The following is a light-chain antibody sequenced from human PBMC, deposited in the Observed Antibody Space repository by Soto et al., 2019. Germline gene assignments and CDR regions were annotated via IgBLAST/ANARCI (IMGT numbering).Light chain of an antibody. CDR2: KAS. CDR1: QSISSW. J-gene: IGKJ1*01. V-gene: IGKV1-5*03. Sequence: DIQMTQSPSTLSASVGDRVTITCRASQSISSWLAWYQQKPGKAPKLLIYKASSLESGVPSRFSGSGSGTEFTLTISSLQPDDFVTYYCQQYNSYSRTFVQGTKVDIK. CDR3: QQYNSYSRT.